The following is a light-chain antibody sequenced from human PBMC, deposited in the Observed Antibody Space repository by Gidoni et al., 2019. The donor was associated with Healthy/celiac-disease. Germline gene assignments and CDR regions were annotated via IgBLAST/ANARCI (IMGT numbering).Light chain of an antibody. CDR3: QQYYSTPST. CDR2: WAS. V-gene: IGKV4-1*01. CDR1: QSVLYSSYIKNY. Sequence: DIVMSQSPDSLAVSLGERATINCKSSQSVLYSSYIKNYLAWYQQKPGQPPKLLIYWASTRESGVPDRFSGGGSGTDFTLTIGSLQAEDVAVYYGQQYYSTPSTFGQGTRLEIK. J-gene: IGKJ5*01.